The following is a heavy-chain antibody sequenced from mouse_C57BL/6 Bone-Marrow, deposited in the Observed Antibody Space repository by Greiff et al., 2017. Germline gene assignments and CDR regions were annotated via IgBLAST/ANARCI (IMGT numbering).Heavy chain of an antibody. CDR2: LDPSDNEI. CDR3: ARSRVVLRDPLDY. J-gene: IGHJ2*01. D-gene: IGHD1-1*01. V-gene: IGHV1-52*01. CDR1: GYTFTSYW. Sequence: VQLQQPGAELVRPGSSVKLSCKASGYTFTSYWMHWVKQRPIQGLEWIGKLDPSDNEIHYNQKFKDKATLTVDKSSSTAYMQLSSLTSEDSAVDYCARSRVVLRDPLDYWGQGTTLTVSS.